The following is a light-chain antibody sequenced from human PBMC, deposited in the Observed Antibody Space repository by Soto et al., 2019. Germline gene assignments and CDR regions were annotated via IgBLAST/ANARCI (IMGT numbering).Light chain of an antibody. CDR1: QGIRND. CDR3: LRQKSYRRT. V-gene: IGKV1-17*01. CDR2: AAS. Sequence: DIQMTQSPSSLSASVGDRVTITCRASQGIRNDLGWYQQKPGKAPKRLIYAASSLGSGVPSRFSGRSTGTEFPLNISSRQPEDIGTYYCLRQKSYRRTVGQGTKVEIK. J-gene: IGKJ1*01.